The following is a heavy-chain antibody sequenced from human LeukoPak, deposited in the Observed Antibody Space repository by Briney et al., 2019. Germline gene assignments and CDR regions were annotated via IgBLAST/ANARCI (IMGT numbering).Heavy chain of an antibody. CDR2: ISGSGGST. D-gene: IGHD2-2*01. V-gene: IGHV3-23*01. J-gene: IGHJ3*01. CDR3: AKNHEHGGYAGFDF. Sequence: GGSLRLSCAASGFTFSGFVISWVRQAPGKGPQWVADISGSGGSTYYADSVKGRFSVSRDNSKNMVYLELNSLRAEDTAVYYCAKNHEHGGYAGFDFWAEGALVAVSS. CDR1: GFTFSGFV.